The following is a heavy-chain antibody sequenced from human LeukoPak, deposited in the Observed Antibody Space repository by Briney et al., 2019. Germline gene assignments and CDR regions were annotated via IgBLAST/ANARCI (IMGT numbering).Heavy chain of an antibody. CDR2: IIPIFGTA. J-gene: IGHJ4*02. D-gene: IGHD6-19*01. CDR1: GGTFSSYA. V-gene: IGHV1-69*05. CDR3: AVNSVAGRYYFDY. Sequence: ASVKVSCKASGGTFSSYAISWVRQAPGQGLEWMGRIIPIFGTANYAQKFQGRVTITTDESTSTAYMELSSLGSEDTAVYYCAVNSVAGRYYFDYWGQGTLVTVSS.